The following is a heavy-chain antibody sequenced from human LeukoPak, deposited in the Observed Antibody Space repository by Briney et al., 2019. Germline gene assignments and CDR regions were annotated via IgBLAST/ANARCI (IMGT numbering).Heavy chain of an antibody. CDR3: ARDPRSRGYYYYYMDV. J-gene: IGHJ6*03. CDR2: VAFDGTNK. CDR1: GFTFSSFG. V-gene: IGHV3-30*03. Sequence: PGGSLRLSCVASGFTFSSFGMHWVRQAPGKGLEWVAVVAFDGTNKFYAESVKGRFTISRDNSENTLYLQMNSLRPEDTAVYYCARDPRSRGYYYYYMDVWGNGTTVTVSS.